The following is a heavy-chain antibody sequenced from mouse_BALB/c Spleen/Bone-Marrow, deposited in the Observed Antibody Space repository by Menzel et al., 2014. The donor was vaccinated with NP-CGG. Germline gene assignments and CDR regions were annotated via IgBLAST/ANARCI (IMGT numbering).Heavy chain of an antibody. V-gene: IGHV1-7*01. CDR3: ARRDYWYFDV. CDR1: GYTFTSYW. Sequence: QVQLQQSGAELAKPGASVKMSCKASGYTFTSYWMHWVKQRPGQGLEWIGYINPSTGYTEYNQKFKDKATLTADKSSSTAYMQLSSLTSEDSAVYYCARRDYWYFDVWGVGTTVTVSS. CDR2: INPSTGYT. J-gene: IGHJ1*01.